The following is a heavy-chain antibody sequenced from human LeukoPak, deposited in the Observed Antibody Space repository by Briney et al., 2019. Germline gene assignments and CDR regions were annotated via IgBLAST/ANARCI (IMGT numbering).Heavy chain of an antibody. D-gene: IGHD6-6*01. V-gene: IGHV3-11*04. CDR1: GFTFSDYY. CDR2: ISSSGSTI. CDR3: ARAKFGSSIYFDY. Sequence: GGSLRLSCAASGFTFSDYYMSWIRQAPGKGLEWVSYISSSGSTIYYADSVKGRFTISRDHAKSSLYLQMNSLRAEDTAVYYCARAKFGSSIYFDYWGQGTLVTVSS. J-gene: IGHJ4*02.